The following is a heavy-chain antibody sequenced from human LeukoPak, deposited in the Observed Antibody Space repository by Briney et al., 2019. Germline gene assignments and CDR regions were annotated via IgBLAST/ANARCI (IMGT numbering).Heavy chain of an antibody. CDR1: GSTLTAFY. CDR2: VVPKGGGT. J-gene: IGHJ4*02. V-gene: IGHV1-2*02. Sequence: ASVKVSCQASGSTLTAFYIHWVRQAPGQGLVWMGWVVPKGGGTNYAQKFLGRVTMTTDTTISTAHMELSGLRTDDTAVDYCARTYSYGRFDFWGQGTLVTVSS. CDR3: ARTYSYGRFDF. D-gene: IGHD5-18*01.